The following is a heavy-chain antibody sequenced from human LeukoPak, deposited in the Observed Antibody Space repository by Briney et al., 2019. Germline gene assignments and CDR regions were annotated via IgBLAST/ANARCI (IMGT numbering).Heavy chain of an antibody. CDR1: GGSFSGYY. V-gene: IGHV4-34*01. CDR2: TNHSGST. D-gene: IGHD5-24*01. Sequence: SETLSLTCAVYGGSFSGYYWSWIRQPPGKGLEWIGETNHSGSTNYNPSLKSRVAISVDTSKNQFSLKLSSVTAADTAVYYCASAVRWLKSWGQGTLVTVSS. J-gene: IGHJ4*02. CDR3: ASAVRWLKS.